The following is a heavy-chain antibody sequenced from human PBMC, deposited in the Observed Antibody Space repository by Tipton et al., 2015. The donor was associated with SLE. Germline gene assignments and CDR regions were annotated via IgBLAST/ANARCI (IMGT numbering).Heavy chain of an antibody. V-gene: IGHV3-13*01. Sequence: GSLRLSCAASGFTFSSYDMHWVRQATGKGLEWVSAIGTAGDTYYPGSVKGRFTISRDNSKNTLYLQMNSLRAEDTAVYYCARDDYYDSSGYYMAWGQGTLVTVSS. CDR1: GFTFSSYD. D-gene: IGHD3-22*01. CDR3: ARDDYYDSSGYYMA. J-gene: IGHJ5*02. CDR2: IGTAGDT.